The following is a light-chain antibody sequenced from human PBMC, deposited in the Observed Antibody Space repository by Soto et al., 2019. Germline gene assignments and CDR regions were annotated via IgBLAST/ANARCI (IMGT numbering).Light chain of an antibody. V-gene: IGKV3D-15*02. Sequence: EIVMTQSPATLSVSPGERATLSCRASQSVSSNLAWYQQKPGQAPRLLIYDASNRATGIPARFSGSGSGTDFTLTISSLQSEDFAVYYCQQYGSSPITSGQGTRLEIK. CDR3: QQYGSSPIT. J-gene: IGKJ5*01. CDR2: DAS. CDR1: QSVSSN.